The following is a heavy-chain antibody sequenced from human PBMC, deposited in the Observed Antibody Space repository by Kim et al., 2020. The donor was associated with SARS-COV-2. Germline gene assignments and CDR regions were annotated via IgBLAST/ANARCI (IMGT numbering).Heavy chain of an antibody. V-gene: IGHV3-33*05. CDR2: ISYDGSNK. Sequence: GGSLRLSCAASGFTFSSYGMHWVRQAPGKGLEWVAVISYDGSNKYYADSVKGRFTISRDNSKNTLYLQMNSLRAEDTAVYYCARVGDEVGAPHYFDYWGQGTLVTVSS. CDR3: ARVGDEVGAPHYFDY. J-gene: IGHJ4*02. CDR1: GFTFSSYG. D-gene: IGHD1-26*01.